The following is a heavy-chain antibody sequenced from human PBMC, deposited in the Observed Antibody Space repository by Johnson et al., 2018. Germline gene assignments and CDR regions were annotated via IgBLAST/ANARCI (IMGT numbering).Heavy chain of an antibody. V-gene: IGHV1-8*01. CDR2: MNPNSGNT. CDR3: FGVDRYYYYYGMDV. CDR1: GYTFTSYD. Sequence: VQLVESGAEVKKPGASVKVSCKASGYTFTSYDINWVRQATGQGLEWMGWMNPNSGNTGYAQKFQGRVTMTRNTSISTAYMELSSLRSEDTAVYYCFGVDRYYYYYGMDVWGQGTTVTVSS. J-gene: IGHJ6*02. D-gene: IGHD3-3*01.